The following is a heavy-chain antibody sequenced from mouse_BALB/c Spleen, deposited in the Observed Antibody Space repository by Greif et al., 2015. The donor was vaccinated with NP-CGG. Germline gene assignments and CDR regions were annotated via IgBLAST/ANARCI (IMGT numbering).Heavy chain of an antibody. CDR2: ISSGGSYT. CDR3: ARHCYYYGSSYVGAMDY. D-gene: IGHD1-1*01. V-gene: IGHV5-9-3*01. CDR1: GFTFSSYA. Sequence: EVQVVESGGGLVKPGGSLKLSCAASGFTFSSYAMSWVRQTPEKRLEWVATISSGGSYTYYPDSVKGRFTISRDNAKNTLYLQMSSLRSEDTAMYYCARHCYYYGSSYVGAMDYWVKEPQSPSPQ. J-gene: IGHJ4*01.